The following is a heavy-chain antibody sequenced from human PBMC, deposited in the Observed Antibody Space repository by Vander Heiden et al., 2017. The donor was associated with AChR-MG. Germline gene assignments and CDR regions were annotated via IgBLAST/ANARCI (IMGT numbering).Heavy chain of an antibody. J-gene: IGHJ6*03. CDR3: AKDPQPHYGSGIFYYYYMDV. V-gene: IGHV3-23*01. Sequence: EVQLLESGGGLVQPGASLSLACAASGLTCSTYAISWVRQAPGKGLQWVSSSSGSSGSPYYADSVQGRFTISRDNSKNTLYLQMNSLRAEDTAVYYCAKDPQPHYGSGIFYYYYMDVWGKGTTVTVSS. D-gene: IGHD3-10*01. CDR2: SSGSSGSP. CDR1: GLTCSTYA.